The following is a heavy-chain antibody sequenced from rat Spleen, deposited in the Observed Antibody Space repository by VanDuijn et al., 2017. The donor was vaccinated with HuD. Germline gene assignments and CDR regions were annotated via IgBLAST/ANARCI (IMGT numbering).Heavy chain of an antibody. Sequence: EVQLVESGGGLVQPGRSLKLSCVASGFTFNNYWMTWIRQAPGKGLEWVASITNSGGRTDYPDSVKGRFTISRSNSENTVYLQMNSLRSEDTATYYCAVAGFGYWGQGIMVTVSS. V-gene: IGHV5-31*01. CDR1: GFTFNNYW. J-gene: IGHJ2*01. CDR2: ITNSGGRT. CDR3: AVAGFGY. D-gene: IGHD4-4*01.